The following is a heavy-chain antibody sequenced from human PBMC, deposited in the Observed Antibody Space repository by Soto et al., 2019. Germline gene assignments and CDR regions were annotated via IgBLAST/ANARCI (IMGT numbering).Heavy chain of an antibody. J-gene: IGHJ5*02. CDR2: VYHTGDT. D-gene: IGHD2-21*02. Sequence: SETLSLTCGVSGGTVASSHWWSWVRQSPGRGLEWIGNVYHTGDTNFNPSLQSRVTFSVDKSNNQFSLRLTSVTAADTAVYFRAREIVTAGGNNYFDPWGPGTLVTVSS. CDR3: AREIVTAGGNNYFDP. CDR1: GGTVASSHW. V-gene: IGHV4-4*02.